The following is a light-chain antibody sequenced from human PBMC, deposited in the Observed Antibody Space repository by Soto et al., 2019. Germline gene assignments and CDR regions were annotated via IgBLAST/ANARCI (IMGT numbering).Light chain of an antibody. Sequence: DIQMTQSPSSLSASVGDRVTITCRASQSISSYLNWYQQKPGKAPKLLIYAASSLQSGVPSRFSGSGSGTDFTLTISSLHPEDFATYYCQQSYSTWLTFGGGTKVEIK. CDR2: AAS. J-gene: IGKJ4*01. CDR1: QSISSY. CDR3: QQSYSTWLT. V-gene: IGKV1-39*01.